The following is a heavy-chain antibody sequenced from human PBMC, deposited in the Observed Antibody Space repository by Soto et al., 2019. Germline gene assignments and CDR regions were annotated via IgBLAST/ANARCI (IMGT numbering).Heavy chain of an antibody. D-gene: IGHD1-1*01. J-gene: IGHJ3*01. CDR1: GFSLTTLGVG. V-gene: IGHV2-5*02. CDR2: IYWDDDR. Sequence: QITLKESGPTLVKPTQALTLTCSFSGFSLTTLGVGVAWVRQPPGKALEWLALIYWDDDRQYSPSLKTRLTITKDTSKNQVVLTMTNMDPVDTGTYYCAHSQVTTAANAFDVWGKGTIVTVSS. CDR3: AHSQVTTAANAFDV.